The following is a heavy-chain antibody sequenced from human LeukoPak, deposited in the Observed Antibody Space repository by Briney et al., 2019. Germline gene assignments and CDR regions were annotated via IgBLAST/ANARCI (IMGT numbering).Heavy chain of an antibody. CDR2: IRGSGGST. CDR1: GFTFGSYA. Sequence: PGGSLRLSCAASGFTFGSYAMRWVRQAPGKGLEWVSAIRGSGGSTYYADSVKGRLTISRDNSKNTLYLQMNSLRAEDTAVYYCAKEPGITVFDYWGQGTLVTVSS. D-gene: IGHD6-19*01. J-gene: IGHJ4*02. CDR3: AKEPGITVFDY. V-gene: IGHV3-23*01.